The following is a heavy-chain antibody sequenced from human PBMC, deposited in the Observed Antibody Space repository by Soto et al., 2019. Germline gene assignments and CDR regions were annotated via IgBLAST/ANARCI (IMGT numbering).Heavy chain of an antibody. J-gene: IGHJ6*02. V-gene: IGHV1-8*02. Sequence: VXSVKVSCKAFGYTFTTNDINLVRQAPGQGLEWLGWMDPNSGAAGYAQKLQGRVIMTRDTSTSTAHMELSGLTSEDTAVYYCGRERKLDFWGKALDFWGQGTTVTVSS. D-gene: IGHD3-16*01. CDR2: MDPNSGAA. CDR3: GRERKLDFWGKALDF. CDR1: GYTFTTND.